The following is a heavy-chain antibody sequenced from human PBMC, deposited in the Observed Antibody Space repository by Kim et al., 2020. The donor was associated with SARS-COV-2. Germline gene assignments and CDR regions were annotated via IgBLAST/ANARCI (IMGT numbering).Heavy chain of an antibody. Sequence: SETLSLTCTVSGGSISSYYWSWIRQPPGKGLEWIGYIYYSGSTNYNPSLKSRVTISVDTSKNQFSLKLSSVTAADTAVYYCARALRGYSYGKGWYFDLWGRGTLVTVSS. CDR1: GGSISSYY. CDR2: IYYSGST. J-gene: IGHJ2*01. D-gene: IGHD5-18*01. V-gene: IGHV4-59*13. CDR3: ARALRGYSYGKGWYFDL.